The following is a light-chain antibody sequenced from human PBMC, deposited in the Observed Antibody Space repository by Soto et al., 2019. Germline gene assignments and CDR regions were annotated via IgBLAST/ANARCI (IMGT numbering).Light chain of an antibody. CDR3: ATWDGSLNGRV. J-gene: IGLJ3*02. CDR2: SNN. CDR1: SSNIGRDT. Sequence: QSVLTQPPSASGTPGQRVTISCSGSSSNIGRDTVNWYQQLPGTAPKLLIYSNNQRPSGVPDRFSGSKSGTSASLAISGLQSEDEADYYCATWDGSLNGRVFGGGTKLTVL. V-gene: IGLV1-44*01.